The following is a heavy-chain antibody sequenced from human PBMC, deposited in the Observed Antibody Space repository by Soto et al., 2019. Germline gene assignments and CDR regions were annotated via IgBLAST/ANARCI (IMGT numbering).Heavy chain of an antibody. J-gene: IGHJ3*02. CDR1: GYTFTSYY. D-gene: IGHD3-22*01. CDR2: INPSGGST. Sequence: GASVKVSCKASGYTFTSYYMHWVRQAPGQGLEWMGIINPSGGSTSYAQKFQGRVTMTRDTSTSTVYMELSSLRSEDTAVYYCARIWDESYYYDSSRPEEAFDIWGQGTMVTVSS. CDR3: ARIWDESYYYDSSRPEEAFDI. V-gene: IGHV1-46*01.